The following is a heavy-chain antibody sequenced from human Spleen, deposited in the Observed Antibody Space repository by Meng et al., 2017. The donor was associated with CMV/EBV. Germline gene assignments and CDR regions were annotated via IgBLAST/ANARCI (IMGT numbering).Heavy chain of an antibody. CDR1: ESFSGYP. CDR3: ARGGLRFLEWLLYPWDY. CDR2: INHGGST. D-gene: IGHD3-3*01. J-gene: IGHJ4*02. V-gene: IGHV4-34*01. Sequence: ESFSGYPWTWIRQPPGKGLEWIGEINHGGSTNYNPSLKSRVTISIDTSKNQFSLKLSSVTAADTAVYYCARGGLRFLEWLLYPWDYWGQGTLVTVSS.